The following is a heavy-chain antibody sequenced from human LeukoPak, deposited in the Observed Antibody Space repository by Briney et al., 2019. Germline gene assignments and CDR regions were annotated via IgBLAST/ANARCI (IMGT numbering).Heavy chain of an antibody. CDR2: IKQDGSEK. V-gene: IGHV3-7*01. D-gene: IGHD6-19*01. CDR1: GFTFSSYW. Sequence: GGSLRLSCAASGFTFSSYWMTWVRQAPGKGLEWVANIKQDGSEKYYVDSVKGRFTISRDNAKNSLYLQMNSLRAEDTAVYYCAREDSSGWYRGGSLDYWGQGTLVTVSS. CDR3: AREDSSGWYRGGSLDY. J-gene: IGHJ4*02.